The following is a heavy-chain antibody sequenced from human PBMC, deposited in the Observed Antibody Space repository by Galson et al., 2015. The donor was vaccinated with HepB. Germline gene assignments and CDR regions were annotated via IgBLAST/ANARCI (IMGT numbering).Heavy chain of an antibody. CDR2: IRSKAYGGTT. CDR1: GFTFGDYA. J-gene: IGHJ4*02. D-gene: IGHD3-10*01. CDR3: TRASVLLWFGDPPGHFDY. V-gene: IGHV3-49*03. Sequence: SLRFSCAASGFTFGDYAMSWFRQAPGKGLEWVGFIRSKAYGGTTEYAASVKGRFTISRDDSKSIAYLQMNSLKTEDTAVYYCTRASVLLWFGDPPGHFDYWGQGTLVTVSS.